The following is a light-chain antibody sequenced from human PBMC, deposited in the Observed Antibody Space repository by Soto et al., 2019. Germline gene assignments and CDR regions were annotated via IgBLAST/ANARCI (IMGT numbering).Light chain of an antibody. CDR3: QQNGTSPWT. CDR1: QSVSSNY. CDR2: IAS. J-gene: IGKJ1*01. Sequence: EIVLTQSPGTLSLFPGERATLSCRATQSVSSNYLAWYQQKPGQAPRLLIYIASSRATGIPDEFSGSGSGTDFTLTISRLEPEDFAVYYCQQNGTSPWTFGQGTKVESK. V-gene: IGKV3-20*01.